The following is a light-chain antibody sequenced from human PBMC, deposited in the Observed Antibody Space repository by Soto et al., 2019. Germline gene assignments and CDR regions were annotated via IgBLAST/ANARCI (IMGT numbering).Light chain of an antibody. CDR1: QSVSSKH. V-gene: IGKV3-20*01. J-gene: IGKJ3*01. Sequence: EIVLTQSPGTLSLSLGERATLSCSASQSVSSKHLAWYQQRPRQAPRVLIYGTSIRASGVPERFSVGGSGTDFTLTITRLEPEDCAVYYCQQYGSSLFTFGPGTKVDFK. CDR2: GTS. CDR3: QQYGSSLFT.